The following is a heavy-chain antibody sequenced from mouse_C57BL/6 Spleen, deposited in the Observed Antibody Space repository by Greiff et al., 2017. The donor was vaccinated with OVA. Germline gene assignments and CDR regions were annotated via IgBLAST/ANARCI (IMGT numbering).Heavy chain of an antibody. J-gene: IGHJ2*01. CDR2: IYPGSGST. D-gene: IGHD3-1*01. V-gene: IGHV1-55*01. Sequence: VQVVESGAELVKPGASVKMSCKASGYTFTSYWITWVKQRPGQGLEWIGDIYPGSGSTNYNEKFKSKATLTVDTSSSTAYMQLSSLTSEDSAVYYCAKGSAFLRVDYWGQGTTLTVSS. CDR1: GYTFTSYW. CDR3: AKGSAFLRVDY.